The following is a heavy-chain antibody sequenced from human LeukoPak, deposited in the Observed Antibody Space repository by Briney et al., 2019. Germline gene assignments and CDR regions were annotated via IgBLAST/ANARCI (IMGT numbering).Heavy chain of an antibody. J-gene: IGHJ4*02. CDR1: GFTFSSYS. CDR2: IISSSSYI. CDR3: ARDQNQLWFGELLFDY. V-gene: IGHV3-21*01. D-gene: IGHD3-10*01. Sequence: GGALRLSCAASGFTFSSYSMNWVRQAPGKGLEWGSSIISSSSYIYYADSVKGRFTISRDNATTSVYLQMNRLSAEDTAVYYCARDQNQLWFGELLFDYWGQGTLVTVSS.